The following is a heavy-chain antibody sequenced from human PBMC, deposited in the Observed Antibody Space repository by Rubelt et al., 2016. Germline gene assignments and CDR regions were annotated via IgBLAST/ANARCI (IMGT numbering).Heavy chain of an antibody. CDR1: GFTFSNYA. Sequence: EVQLLESGGGLVQPGGSLRLSCAASGFTFSNYAMIWVRQAPGRGLEWVSGIRASGGGSIYANSVKGRFTISRGNSKNTLYRQMNDLRAEDTAIYYCGRDPNGDFFGAFDMWGQGTMVTVSS. J-gene: IGHJ3*02. CDR3: GRDPNGDFFGAFDM. CDR2: IRASGGGS. D-gene: IGHD4-17*01. V-gene: IGHV3-23*01.